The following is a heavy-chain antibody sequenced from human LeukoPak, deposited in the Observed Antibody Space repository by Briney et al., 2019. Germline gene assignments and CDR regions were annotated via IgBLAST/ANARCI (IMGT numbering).Heavy chain of an antibody. J-gene: IGHJ4*02. D-gene: IGHD3-10*01. CDR2: ISDTGART. CDR1: GFIFSTYA. V-gene: IGHV3-23*01. CDR3: AGSYYNVFDY. Sequence: PGGSLRLSCAASGFIFSTYAMTWVRQAPGKGLEWVSIISDTGARTYYADSVKGRFTISRDNSKNTLYLQMNSLRAEDTAVYYCAGSYYNVFDYWGQGTLVTVSS.